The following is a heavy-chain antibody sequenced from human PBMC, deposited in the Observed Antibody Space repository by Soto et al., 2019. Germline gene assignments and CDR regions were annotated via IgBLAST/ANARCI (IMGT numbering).Heavy chain of an antibody. J-gene: IGHJ4*02. CDR3: ARDANYYGRQGTFDD. CDR1: GYTFTSYY. Sequence: ASVKVSCKASGYTFTSYYMHWVRQAPGQGLEWMGIINPSGGSTSYAQKFQGRVTMTRDTSTSTVYMELSSLRSEDTAVYYCARDANYYGRQGTFDDWGQGTLVSVSS. D-gene: IGHD3-10*01. CDR2: INPSGGST. V-gene: IGHV1-46*03.